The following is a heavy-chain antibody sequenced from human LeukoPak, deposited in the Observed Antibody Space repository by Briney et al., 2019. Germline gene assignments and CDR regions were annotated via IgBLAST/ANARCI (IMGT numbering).Heavy chain of an antibody. V-gene: IGHV5-51*01. Sequence: GESLKISCKCSGYSFNVHWIAWVRQKPGKGLEWMGIIYPGDSDTRYSPAFQGQVPISADKSITTAYLQWNSLRTSDGAIYYCARAVGSCSGGSCPEGNWFDPWGQGTLVTVSS. J-gene: IGHJ5*02. CDR2: IYPGDSDT. D-gene: IGHD2-15*01. CDR3: ARAVGSCSGGSCPEGNWFDP. CDR1: GYSFNVHW.